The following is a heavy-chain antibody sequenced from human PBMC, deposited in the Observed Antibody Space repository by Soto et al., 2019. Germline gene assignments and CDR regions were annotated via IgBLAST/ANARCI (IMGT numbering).Heavy chain of an antibody. V-gene: IGHV3-30*04. J-gene: IGHJ4*02. Sequence: QSGGSLRLSCAASGFSFSTHAMNWARLAPGKGLEWLAVVSYDGSDKYYADSVRGRFTISRDNSKNTLYLQMNSLRAEDTAAYYCARAASYDTWTGGYFDYCGQEIPVTVSS. CDR3: ARAASYDTWTGGYFDY. D-gene: IGHD3-9*01. CDR2: VSYDGSDK. CDR1: GFSFSTHA.